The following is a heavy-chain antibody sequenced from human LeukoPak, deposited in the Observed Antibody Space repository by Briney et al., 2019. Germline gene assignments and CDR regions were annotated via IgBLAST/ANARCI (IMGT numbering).Heavy chain of an antibody. CDR2: IYYSGST. CDR1: GGSISSGDYY. D-gene: IGHD5-18*01. V-gene: IGHV4-30-4*08. CDR3: ARVAGGTRYSYGLVDY. J-gene: IGHJ4*02. Sequence: SETLSLTCTVSGGSISSGDYYWSWIRQPPGKGLEWIGYIYYSGSTYYNPSLKSRVTISVDTSKNQFSLKLSSVTAADTAVYYCARVAGGTRYSYGLVDYWGQGTLVTVSS.